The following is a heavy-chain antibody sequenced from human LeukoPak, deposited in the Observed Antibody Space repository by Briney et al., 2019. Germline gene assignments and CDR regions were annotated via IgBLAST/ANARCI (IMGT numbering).Heavy chain of an antibody. J-gene: IGHJ2*01. D-gene: IGHD6-13*01. Sequence: ASETLSLTCTVSGGSISSSSYYWGWIRQPPGKGLEWIGSIYYSGSTYYNPSLKSRVTISVDTSKNQFSLKLSSVTAADTAVYYCARGEAAAAADWYFDLWGRGTLVTVSS. CDR1: GGSISSSSYY. V-gene: IGHV4-39*07. CDR3: ARGEAAAAADWYFDL. CDR2: IYYSGST.